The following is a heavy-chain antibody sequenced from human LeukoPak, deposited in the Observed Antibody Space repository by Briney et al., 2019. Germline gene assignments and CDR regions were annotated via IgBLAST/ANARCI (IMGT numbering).Heavy chain of an antibody. CDR3: ARAPPPTNSYDSSGYYRDYFDY. J-gene: IGHJ4*02. V-gene: IGHV3-74*01. D-gene: IGHD3-22*01. CDR2: INSDGSST. Sequence: PGGSLRLSCAASGFTFSSYWMHWVRQAPGKGLVWVSRINSDGSSTSYADSVKGRFTISRDNAKNTLYLQMNSLRAEDTAVYYCARAPPPTNSYDSSGYYRDYFDYWGQGTLVTVSS. CDR1: GFTFSSYW.